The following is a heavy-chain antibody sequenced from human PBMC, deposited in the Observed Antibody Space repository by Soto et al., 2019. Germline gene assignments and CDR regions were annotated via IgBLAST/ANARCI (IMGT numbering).Heavy chain of an antibody. CDR1: GGSISSGGYY. J-gene: IGHJ4*02. Sequence: IMSLTSTVSGGSISSGGYYWSWIRQHPGKGLEWIGYIYYSGSTYYNPSLKSRVTISVDMSKNQFSLKLSSVTAADTAVYYCAREEYSSSGGGFDYWGQGTLVTVSS. D-gene: IGHD6-6*01. CDR2: IYYSGST. V-gene: IGHV4-31*03. CDR3: AREEYSSSGGGFDY.